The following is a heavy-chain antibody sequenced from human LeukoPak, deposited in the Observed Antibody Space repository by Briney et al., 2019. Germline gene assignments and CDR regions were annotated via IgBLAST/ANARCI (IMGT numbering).Heavy chain of an antibody. CDR2: ISGSGGST. CDR3: AKVYDWSPTGSYFDY. J-gene: IGHJ4*02. V-gene: IGHV3-23*01. D-gene: IGHD3-9*01. CDR1: GGSFSGYY. Sequence: ETLSLACAVYGGSFSGYYWSWVRQAPGKGLEWVSAISGSGGSTYYADSVKGRFTISRDNSKNTLYLQMNSLRAEDTAVYYCAKVYDWSPTGSYFDYWGQGTLVTVSS.